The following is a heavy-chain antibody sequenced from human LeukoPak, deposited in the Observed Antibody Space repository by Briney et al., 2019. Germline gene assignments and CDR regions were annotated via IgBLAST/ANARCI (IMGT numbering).Heavy chain of an antibody. V-gene: IGHV4-59*01. Sequence: SETLSLTCTVSGGSISSYYWSWIRQPPGKGLEWIGYIYYSGSTNYNPSLKSRVTISVDTSKNQFSLKLSSVTAADTAVYYCARADYYDSSGYTFDYWGQGTLVTVSS. CDR3: ARADYYDSSGYTFDY. J-gene: IGHJ4*02. CDR2: IYYSGST. D-gene: IGHD3-22*01. CDR1: GGSISSYY.